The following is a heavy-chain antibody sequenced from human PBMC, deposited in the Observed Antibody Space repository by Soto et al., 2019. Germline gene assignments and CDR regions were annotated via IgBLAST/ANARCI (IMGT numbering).Heavy chain of an antibody. J-gene: IGHJ4*02. D-gene: IGHD2-8*01. CDR2: VSSSGNS. Sequence: SETLSLPCPVSGYSIRSATHYWNWIRQHPGKGLEWIGYVSSSGNSYYSPSLKSRVFMSVDTSKNLFSLKLSSVTAADTAIYYCVGRLTFIYNYFDSWGQGTKVTVSS. V-gene: IGHV4-31*03. CDR3: VGRLTFIYNYFDS. CDR1: GYSIRSATHY.